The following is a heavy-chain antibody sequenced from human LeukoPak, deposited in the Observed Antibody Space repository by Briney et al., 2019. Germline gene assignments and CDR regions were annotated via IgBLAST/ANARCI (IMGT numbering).Heavy chain of an antibody. CDR2: MNPNSGNT. Sequence: ASVKVSCKASGITFTIYDINWVRQATGQGLEWMGWMNPNSGNTGYAQRFQGRVTMTRNTSTITAYMELSSLKSEDTAVYYCTRSGYSGSNGLDVWGQGTTVAVSS. D-gene: IGHD3-10*01. J-gene: IGHJ6*02. CDR3: TRSGYSGSNGLDV. V-gene: IGHV1-8*01. CDR1: GITFTIYD.